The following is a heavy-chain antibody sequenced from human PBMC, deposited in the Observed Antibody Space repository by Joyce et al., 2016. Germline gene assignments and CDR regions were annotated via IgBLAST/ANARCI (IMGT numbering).Heavy chain of an antibody. CDR1: GGSINNNNYY. V-gene: IGHV4-61*02. D-gene: IGHD1-14*01. CDR2: IHGSGST. J-gene: IGHJ6*02. Sequence: QVQLQESGPGLVKPSQTLSLICTVSGGSINNNNYYWSWIRQPAGKGLGWIGRIHGSGSTIYTPSLKSRVTISIDTPKKQISLKVTSVTAADTAVYYCAREAVYKTYYYGMDVWGQGTTVTVSS. CDR3: AREAVYKTYYYGMDV.